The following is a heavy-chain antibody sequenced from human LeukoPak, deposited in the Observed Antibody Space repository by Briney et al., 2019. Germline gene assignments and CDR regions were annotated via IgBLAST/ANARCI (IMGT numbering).Heavy chain of an antibody. Sequence: GESLKISCNGSGYSFTSYWIGWGRQLPGKCLEWMGIIYPGDSDTRYSPSFQGQVTISADKSISTAYLQWSSLKASDTAMYYCARPYCSSTTCYKYGMDVWGQGTTVTVSS. CDR3: ARPYCSSTTCYKYGMDV. V-gene: IGHV5-51*01. CDR2: IYPGDSDT. CDR1: GYSFTSYW. D-gene: IGHD2-2*02. J-gene: IGHJ6*02.